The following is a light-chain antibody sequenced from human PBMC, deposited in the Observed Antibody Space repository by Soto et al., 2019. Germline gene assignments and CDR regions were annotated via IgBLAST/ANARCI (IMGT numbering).Light chain of an antibody. J-gene: IGKJ1*01. Sequence: EIGFAQSPGALSLSPRERATLSCGASQSVSSSYLAWYQQKPGQAPRLLIYGASTRATGIPDRFSGSGPGTDFTLTISRLEPEDFAVYYCQQYGSSPRTFGQGTKV. CDR3: QQYGSSPRT. V-gene: IGKV3-20*01. CDR2: GAS. CDR1: QSVSSSY.